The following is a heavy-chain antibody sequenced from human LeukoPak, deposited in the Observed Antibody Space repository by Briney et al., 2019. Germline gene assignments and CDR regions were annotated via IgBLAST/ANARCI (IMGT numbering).Heavy chain of an antibody. CDR1: GFTFSSYA. J-gene: IGHJ4*02. CDR2: ISGSGGST. Sequence: PGGSLRLSCAASGFTFSSYAMSWVRQAPGKGLEWVSAISGSGGSTYYADSVKGRFTISRDNSKNTLYLQMNSLRAEDTAVYYCAKDFAPVDIVATAVDYWGQGTLVTVSS. D-gene: IGHD5-12*01. V-gene: IGHV3-23*01. CDR3: AKDFAPVDIVATAVDY.